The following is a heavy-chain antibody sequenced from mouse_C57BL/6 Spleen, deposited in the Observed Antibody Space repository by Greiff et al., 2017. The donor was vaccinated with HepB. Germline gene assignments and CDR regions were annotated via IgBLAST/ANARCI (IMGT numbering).Heavy chain of an antibody. J-gene: IGHJ3*01. Sequence: QVQLQQPGAELVKPGASVKLSCKASGYTFTSYWMQWVKQRPGQGLEWIGEIDPSDSYTNYNQKFKGKATLTVDTSSSTAYMQLSSLTSEDSAVYYCARPCDYSGPWFAYWGQGTLVTVSA. CDR3: ARPCDYSGPWFAY. D-gene: IGHD2-4*01. V-gene: IGHV1-50*01. CDR2: IDPSDSYT. CDR1: GYTFTSYW.